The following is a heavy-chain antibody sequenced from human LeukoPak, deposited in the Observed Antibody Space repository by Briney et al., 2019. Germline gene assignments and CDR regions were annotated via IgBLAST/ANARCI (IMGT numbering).Heavy chain of an antibody. CDR2: ISYDGDNT. CDR3: ARGRNLVAISGYFDS. J-gene: IGHJ4*02. D-gene: IGHD3-22*01. CDR1: GFTFSTYA. Sequence: GGSLRLSCAASGFTFSTYAMHWVRQAPGKGLEWVATISYDGDNTYYADSVKGRFTISRDNSKNTLYLQMNSLRAEDTALYCCARGRNLVAISGYFDSWGQGTLVSVSS. V-gene: IGHV3-30-3*01.